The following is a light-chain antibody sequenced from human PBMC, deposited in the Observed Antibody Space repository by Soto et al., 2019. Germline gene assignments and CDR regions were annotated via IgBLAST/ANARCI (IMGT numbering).Light chain of an antibody. V-gene: IGLV2-8*01. CDR2: EVN. Sequence: QSALTQPPSASGSPGQSGTISCTGTSSDVGGYNFVSWYQHHPGKAPKLIIYEVNKRPSGVPNRFSGSKSGNTASLTVSGLQAEDEADYYCNSYAGSNIYVFGTGTKLTVL. CDR1: SSDVGGYNF. CDR3: NSYAGSNIYV. J-gene: IGLJ1*01.